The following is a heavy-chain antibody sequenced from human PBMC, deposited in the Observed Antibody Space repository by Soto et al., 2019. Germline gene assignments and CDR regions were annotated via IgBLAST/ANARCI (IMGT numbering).Heavy chain of an antibody. CDR3: ARSLLWFGELSPETYGMDV. CDR1: GYTFTSYA. Sequence: QVQLVQSGAEVKKPGASVKVSCKASGYTFTSYAMHWVRQAPGQRLEWMGWINAGNGNTKYSQKFQGRVTITRDTSASTAYMELSSLRSEDTAVYYCARSLLWFGELSPETYGMDVWGQGTTVTVSS. V-gene: IGHV1-3*01. D-gene: IGHD3-10*01. J-gene: IGHJ6*02. CDR2: INAGNGNT.